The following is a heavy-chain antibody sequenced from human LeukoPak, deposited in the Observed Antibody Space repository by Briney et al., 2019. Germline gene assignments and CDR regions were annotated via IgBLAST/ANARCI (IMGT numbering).Heavy chain of an antibody. CDR2: IYYSGST. D-gene: IGHD2-2*01. J-gene: IGHJ4*02. CDR1: GGSISSSSYY. Sequence: PSETLSLTCTVSGGSISSSSYYWGWIRQPPGKGLEWIGSIYYSGSTYYNPSLKSRVTISVDTSKNQFSLKLSSVTAADTAVYYCARGQRQDIVVVPAAMFDYWGQGTLVTVSS. V-gene: IGHV4-39*07. CDR3: ARGQRQDIVVVPAAMFDY.